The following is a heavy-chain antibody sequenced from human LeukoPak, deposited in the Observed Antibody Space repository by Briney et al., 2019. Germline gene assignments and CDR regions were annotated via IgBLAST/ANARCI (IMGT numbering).Heavy chain of an antibody. Sequence: GGSLRLSCAASGFTVSSNYMNWVRQAPGKGLEWVSVIYSGGSAYYADSVKGRFTISRDNAKNSLYLQMNSLRAEDTAVYYCARDPMYYDILTGYYSYYFDYWGQGTLVTVSS. CDR2: IYSGGSA. CDR3: ARDPMYYDILTGYYSYYFDY. D-gene: IGHD3-9*01. V-gene: IGHV3-66*01. J-gene: IGHJ4*02. CDR1: GFTVSSNY.